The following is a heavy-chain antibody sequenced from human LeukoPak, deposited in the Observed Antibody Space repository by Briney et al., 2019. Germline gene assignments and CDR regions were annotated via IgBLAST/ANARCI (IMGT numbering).Heavy chain of an antibody. CDR2: ISTGTYI. V-gene: IGHV3-48*03. D-gene: IGHD3-22*01. Sequence: GGSLRLSCVASGFTFSRFELNWVRQAPGKGLEWVSHISTGTYIAYADSVKGRFTISRDNARNSLYLEMNSLRAEDTAVYYCTREQDREAAATIVGDYWGQGTLVTVSS. J-gene: IGHJ4*02. CDR1: GFTFSRFE. CDR3: TREQDREAAATIVGDY.